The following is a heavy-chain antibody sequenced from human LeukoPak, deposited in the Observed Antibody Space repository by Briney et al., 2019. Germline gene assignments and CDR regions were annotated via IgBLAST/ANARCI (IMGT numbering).Heavy chain of an antibody. CDR3: ARGRYYNANTFDS. CDR2: NYSDGIST. CDR1: GFTFSSYW. Sequence: GDSLTLSCAASGFTFSSYWMHWLRQAPGKGLVWVSRNYSDGISTNYEDSVKGRFTTSRDNAKNTLYLQMNSLRAEDTAVYYCARGRYYNANTFDSWGQGTLVTVSS. V-gene: IGHV3-74*01. D-gene: IGHD4/OR15-4a*01. J-gene: IGHJ4*02.